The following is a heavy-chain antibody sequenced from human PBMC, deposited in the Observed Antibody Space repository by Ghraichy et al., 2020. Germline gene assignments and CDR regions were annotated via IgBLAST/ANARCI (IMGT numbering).Heavy chain of an antibody. J-gene: IGHJ6*01. CDR2: ISYDGSNI. CDR1: GFTFSRFA. Sequence: GGSLRLSCAASGFTFSRFAMNWVRQAPGKGLEWVALISYDGSNIYYGDSVQGRFTISRDSSKNTVFLQMISLRPEDTAVYYCAKNYDTSGYYTRGFFYGVDVWGQGTTVTVSP. CDR3: AKNYDTSGYYTRGFFYGVDV. D-gene: IGHD3-22*01. V-gene: IGHV3-30*18.